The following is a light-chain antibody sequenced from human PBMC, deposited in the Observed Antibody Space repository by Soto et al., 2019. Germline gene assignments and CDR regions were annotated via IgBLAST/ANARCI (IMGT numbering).Light chain of an antibody. J-gene: IGKJ5*01. CDR1: QSVSNY. V-gene: IGKV3-15*01. CDR3: QQHTSCPPIT. Sequence: IGWPQSPATLSFSPGERATLSCRASQSVSNYLSWYQQKPRQAPPLLLSGESTRATGIPPRFSGSRSGTEFTLTTSSLQSEDNAVYYCQQHTSCPPITFDQGTRLEIK. CDR2: GES.